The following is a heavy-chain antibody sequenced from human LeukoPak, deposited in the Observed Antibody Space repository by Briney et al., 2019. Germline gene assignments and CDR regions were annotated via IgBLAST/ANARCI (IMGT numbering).Heavy chain of an antibody. D-gene: IGHD2-2*01. CDR3: ASDPPGGYLGYCSSTSCYGAYY. CDR2: ISYDGSNK. J-gene: IGHJ4*02. CDR1: GFTFSSYG. Sequence: HPGGSLRLSCAASGFTFSSYGMHWVRQAPGKGLEWVAVISYDGSNKYYADSVKGRFTISRDNSKNTLYLQMNSLRAEDTAVYYCASDPPGGYLGYCSSTSCYGAYYWGQGTLVTVSS. V-gene: IGHV3-30*03.